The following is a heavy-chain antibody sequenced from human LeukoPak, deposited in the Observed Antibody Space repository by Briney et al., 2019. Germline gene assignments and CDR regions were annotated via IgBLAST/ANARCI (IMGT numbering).Heavy chain of an antibody. V-gene: IGHV3-23*01. CDR1: GFTFSGSA. CDR2: ISGSGDKT. J-gene: IGHJ4*02. Sequence: GGSLRLSCAASGFTFSGSAMHWVRQASGKGLEWVSAISGSGDKTYYAHSVKGRFTISRDNSKSTLYPQMNSLRADDTAVYYCANPSLWGQGTLVTVSS. CDR3: ANPSL.